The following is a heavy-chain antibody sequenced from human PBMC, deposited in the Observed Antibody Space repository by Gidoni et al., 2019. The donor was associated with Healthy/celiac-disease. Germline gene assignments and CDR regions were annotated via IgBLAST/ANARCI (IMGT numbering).Heavy chain of an antibody. CDR1: GFTFDDYA. CDR2: ISGDGGST. Sequence: EVQLVESGGGVVQPGGSLRLSCAASGFTFDDYAMHWVRQAPGKGLEWVSLISGDGGSTYYADSVKGRFTISRDNSKNSLYLQMNSLRTEDTALYYCAKRGSHYYYYGMDVWGQGTTVTVSS. D-gene: IGHD2-15*01. V-gene: IGHV3-43*02. CDR3: AKRGSHYYYYGMDV. J-gene: IGHJ6*02.